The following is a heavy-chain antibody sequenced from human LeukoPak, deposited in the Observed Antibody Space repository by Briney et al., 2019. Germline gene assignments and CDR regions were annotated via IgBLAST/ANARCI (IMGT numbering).Heavy chain of an antibody. J-gene: IGHJ4*02. CDR1: GGSFSGYY. Sequence: SETLSLTCAVYGGSFSGYYWSWIRQPPGKGLEWIGEINHSGSTNYNPSLKSRVTISVDTSKNQFSLKLSSVPAADTAVYYCATRFRRRGVGGAARPTFNYWGQGTLVTVSS. D-gene: IGHD6-6*01. CDR2: INHSGST. CDR3: ATRFRRRGVGGAARPTFNY. V-gene: IGHV4-34*01.